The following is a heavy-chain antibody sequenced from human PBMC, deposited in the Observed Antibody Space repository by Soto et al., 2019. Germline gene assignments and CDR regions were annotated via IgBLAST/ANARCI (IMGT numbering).Heavy chain of an antibody. D-gene: IGHD6-6*01. CDR2: IWYDGSDK. CDR3: ARDIASRRFDY. Sequence: QVQLVVSGGGVVQPGRSLRLSCEASGFTFRNHGMHWVRQAPGKGLEWVAVIWYDGSDKYYADSVQGRFTISRDNSKNTLYLQMVSLRAEDTAVYYCARDIASRRFDYLGQGTLVTVSS. CDR1: GFTFRNHG. J-gene: IGHJ4*02. V-gene: IGHV3-33*01.